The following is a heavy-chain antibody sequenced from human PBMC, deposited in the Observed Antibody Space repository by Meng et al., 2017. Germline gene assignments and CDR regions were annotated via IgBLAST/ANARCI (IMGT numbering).Heavy chain of an antibody. CDR1: GFTFSGSA. Sequence: GESLKISCAASGFTFSGSAMHWVRQASGKGLEWVGRIRSKANSYATAYAASVKGRFTISRDDSKNTAHLQMNSLKTEDTAVYYCTRHWTMVRGVIRGGYYYYGMDVWGQGTTVTVSS. V-gene: IGHV3-73*01. D-gene: IGHD3-10*01. CDR2: IRSKANSYAT. CDR3: TRHWTMVRGVIRGGYYYYGMDV. J-gene: IGHJ6*02.